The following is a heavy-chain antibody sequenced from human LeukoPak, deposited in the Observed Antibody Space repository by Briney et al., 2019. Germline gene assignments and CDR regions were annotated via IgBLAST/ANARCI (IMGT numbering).Heavy chain of an antibody. D-gene: IGHD3-10*02. Sequence: GASVKVSCKASGYTFIGFFIHWVRQAPGQGLEWMGRINPNSGGTHYAPKFQGRVTMTRDTSISTAYMELSRLRSDATAVYYCARGPYVPFPNWYFDLWGRGTLVTVSS. CDR3: ARGPYVPFPNWYFDL. V-gene: IGHV1-2*06. J-gene: IGHJ2*01. CDR1: GYTFIGFF. CDR2: INPNSGGT.